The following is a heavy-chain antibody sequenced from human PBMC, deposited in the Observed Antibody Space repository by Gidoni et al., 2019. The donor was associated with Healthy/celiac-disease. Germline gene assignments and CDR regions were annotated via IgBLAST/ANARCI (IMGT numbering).Heavy chain of an antibody. CDR1: GYSISSGYY. CDR2: IYHSGST. D-gene: IGHD6-19*01. J-gene: IGHJ4*02. Sequence: QVQLQESGPGLVKPSETLSLTCTVSGYSISSGYYWGWIRQPPGKGLEWIGSIYHSGSTYNPSLKSRVTISVDTSKNQFSLKLSSVTAADTAVYYCARDHSGWYPFDYWGQGTLVTVSS. CDR3: ARDHSGWYPFDY. V-gene: IGHV4-38-2*02.